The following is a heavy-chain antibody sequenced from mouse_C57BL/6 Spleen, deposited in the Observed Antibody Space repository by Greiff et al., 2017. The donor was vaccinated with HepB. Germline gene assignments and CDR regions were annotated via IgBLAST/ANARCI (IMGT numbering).Heavy chain of an antibody. V-gene: IGHV1-52*01. CDR3: ARSTMVTTGPYYFDY. Sequence: QVQLQQPGAELVRPGSSVKLSCKASGYTFTSYWMHWVKQRPIQGLEWIGNIDPSDSETHYNQKFKDKATLTVDKSSSTAYMQLSSLPSEDSAVYYCARSTMVTTGPYYFDYWGQGTTLTVSS. J-gene: IGHJ2*01. CDR2: IDPSDSET. CDR1: GYTFTSYW. D-gene: IGHD2-2*01.